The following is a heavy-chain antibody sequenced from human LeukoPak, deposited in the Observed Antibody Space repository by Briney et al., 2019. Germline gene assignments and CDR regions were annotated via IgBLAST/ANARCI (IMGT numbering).Heavy chain of an antibody. CDR3: ARVAGYCTNGVCI. V-gene: IGHV1-2*02. D-gene: IGHD2-8*01. CDR1: GYTFTGYY. Sequence: GASVKVSCKASGYTFTGYYMHWVRQAPGQGLEWMGWINPNSGGTNYAQKFQGRVTMTRDTSISTAYMELSRLRSDDTAVYYCARVAGYCTNGVCIWGQGTLVTVSS. CDR2: INPNSGGT. J-gene: IGHJ4*02.